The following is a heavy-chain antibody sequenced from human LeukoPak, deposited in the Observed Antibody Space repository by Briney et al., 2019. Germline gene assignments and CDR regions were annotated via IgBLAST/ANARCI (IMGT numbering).Heavy chain of an antibody. CDR2: INPNSGGT. Sequence: ASVKVSCKASGYTFTGYYMHWVRQAPGQGLEWMGWINPNSGGTNYAQKFQGRVTMTRDTSISTAYMELSRLRSDDTAVYYCARDFKEYYDFWSGYYYYYMDVWGKGTTVTVSS. V-gene: IGHV1-2*02. CDR1: GYTFTGYY. D-gene: IGHD3-3*01. J-gene: IGHJ6*03. CDR3: ARDFKEYYDFWSGYYYYYMDV.